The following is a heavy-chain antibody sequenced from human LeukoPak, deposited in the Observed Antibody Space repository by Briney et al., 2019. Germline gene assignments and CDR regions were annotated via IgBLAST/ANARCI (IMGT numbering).Heavy chain of an antibody. V-gene: IGHV3-23*01. CDR3: AKDLTMIVVVSVDY. D-gene: IGHD3-22*01. J-gene: IGHJ4*02. CDR1: GFTFSSYV. CDR2: ISGSGGST. Sequence: GGSLRLSCAASGFTFSSYVMSWVRQAPGKGLEWVSAISGSGGSTYYADSVKGRFTISRDNSKNTLYLQMNSLRAEDTAVYYCAKDLTMIVVVSVDYWGQGTLVTVSS.